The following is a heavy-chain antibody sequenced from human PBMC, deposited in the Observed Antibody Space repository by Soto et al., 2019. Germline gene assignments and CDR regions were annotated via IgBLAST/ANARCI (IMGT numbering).Heavy chain of an antibody. Sequence: PGGSLRLSCAASGFTFSSYWMSWVRQAPGKGLEWVANIKQDGSEKYYVDSVKGRFTISRDNAKNSLYLQMNSLRAEDTAVYYCARARRSPRANSGYDSGIDYWGQGTLVTVSS. CDR2: IKQDGSEK. D-gene: IGHD5-12*01. J-gene: IGHJ4*02. CDR1: GFTFSSYW. V-gene: IGHV3-7*02. CDR3: ARARRSPRANSGYDSGIDY.